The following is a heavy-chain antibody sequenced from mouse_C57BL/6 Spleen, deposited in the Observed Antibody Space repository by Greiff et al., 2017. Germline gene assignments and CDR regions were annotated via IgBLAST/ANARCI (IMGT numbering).Heavy chain of an antibody. J-gene: IGHJ3*01. V-gene: IGHV1-64*01. CDR3: ARELTGTRFAY. CDR2: IHPNSGST. D-gene: IGHD4-1*01. CDR1: GYTFTSYW. Sequence: VQLQQPGAELVKPGASVKLSCKASGYTFTSYWMHWVKQRPGQGLEWIGMIHPNSGSTNYNEKFKSKATLTVDKSSSTAYMQLSSLTSEDSAVYYGARELTGTRFAYWGQGTLVTVSA.